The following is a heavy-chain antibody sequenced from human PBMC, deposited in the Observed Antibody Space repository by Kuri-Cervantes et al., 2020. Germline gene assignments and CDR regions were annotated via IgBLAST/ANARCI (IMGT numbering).Heavy chain of an antibody. CDR1: GFTFSSYT. CDR2: ITYDGSNK. J-gene: IGHJ6*03. CDR3: AQARYSSSWHYYYYYMDV. D-gene: IGHD6-13*01. Sequence: GGSLRLSCAASGFTFSSYTMHWVRQAPGKGLECLAVITYDGSNKFYADSVRGRFAISRDNSKNTLYLRMNSLRGQDTSVYYCAQARYSSSWHYYYYYMDVWGKGTTVTVSS. V-gene: IGHV3-30*09.